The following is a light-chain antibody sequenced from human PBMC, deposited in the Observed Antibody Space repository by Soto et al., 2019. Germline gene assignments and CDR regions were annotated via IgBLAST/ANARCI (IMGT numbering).Light chain of an antibody. CDR3: CTYTTSNTRQIV. J-gene: IGLJ1*01. V-gene: IGLV2-14*01. Sequence: QSVLTQPASVSGSPRHSSTISCTGTSSDVGGYNYVSWYQQQPGKAPKFMIYDVTNRPSGVSNRFSGSKSGNTASLTISGLQAEDEADYYCCTYTTSNTRQIVFGTGTKFTVL. CDR1: SSDVGGYNY. CDR2: DVT.